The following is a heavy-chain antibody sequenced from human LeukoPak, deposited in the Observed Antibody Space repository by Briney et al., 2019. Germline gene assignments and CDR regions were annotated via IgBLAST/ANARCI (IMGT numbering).Heavy chain of an antibody. CDR1: GFTFSSYA. CDR2: ISYDGSNK. D-gene: IGHD6-19*01. Sequence: PGRSLRLSCAASGFTFSSYAMHWVRQAPDKGLEWVAVISYDGSNKYYADSVKGRFTISRDNSKNTLYLQMNSLRAEDTAVYYCARDHPRGAVAATSFDYWGQGTLVTVSS. V-gene: IGHV3-30-3*01. CDR3: ARDHPRGAVAATSFDY. J-gene: IGHJ4*02.